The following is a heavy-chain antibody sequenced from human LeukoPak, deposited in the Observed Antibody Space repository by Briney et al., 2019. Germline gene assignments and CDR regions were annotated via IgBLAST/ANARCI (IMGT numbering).Heavy chain of an antibody. V-gene: IGHV3-21*01. D-gene: IGHD3-22*01. CDR3: ASGYDSSGYYGAL. J-gene: IGHJ4*02. CDR1: GFTFSSYS. CDR2: ISSSSSYI. Sequence: GGSLRLSCAASGFTFSSYSMNWVRQAPGKGLEWVSSISSSSSYIYYADSVKGRFTISRDNAENSLYLQMNGLRAEDTAVYYCASGYDSSGYYGALWGQGTLVTVSS.